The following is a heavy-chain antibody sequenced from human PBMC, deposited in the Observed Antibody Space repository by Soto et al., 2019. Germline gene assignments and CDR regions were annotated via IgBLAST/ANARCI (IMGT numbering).Heavy chain of an antibody. J-gene: IGHJ3*02. D-gene: IGHD6-19*01. CDR1: GFTFSSFG. V-gene: IGHV3-48*02. CDR2: ISSSSNII. CDR3: ARDGRGVAGASRSFET. Sequence: GGSLRLSCPASGFTFSSFGMNWVRQAPGKGLEWLSYISSSSNIIYYADSVKGRFTISRDNAKSSLYLQMNSLRDEDTAVYYCARDGRGVAGASRSFETWGQGTMVTVSS.